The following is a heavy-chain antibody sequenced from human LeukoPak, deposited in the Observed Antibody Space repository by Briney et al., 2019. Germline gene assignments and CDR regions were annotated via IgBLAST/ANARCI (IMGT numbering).Heavy chain of an antibody. D-gene: IGHD3-3*01. Sequence: GGSLRLSCATSGFTFSSYGMHWVRQAPGKGLEWVAFIRYDGSNKYYADSVKGRFTISRDNSKNTLYLQMNSLRAEDTAVYYCAKGVRIFGVVIIGDFDYWGQGTLVTVSS. J-gene: IGHJ4*02. CDR2: IRYDGSNK. CDR1: GFTFSSYG. V-gene: IGHV3-30*02. CDR3: AKGVRIFGVVIIGDFDY.